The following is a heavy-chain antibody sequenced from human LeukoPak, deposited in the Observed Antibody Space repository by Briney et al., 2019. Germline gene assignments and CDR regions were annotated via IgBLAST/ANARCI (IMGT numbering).Heavy chain of an antibody. CDR3: ASSHYVWGSYRPGVRGYFDY. CDR2: IYYTGST. D-gene: IGHD3-16*02. Sequence: SETLSLTCTVSGGSVSSGSHYWSWIRQPPGKGLEWLGYIYYTGSTNYSPSLKSRVTISVDTSKNQFSLKLSSVTAADTAVYYCASSHYVWGSYRPGVRGYFDYWGQGTLVTVSS. CDR1: GGSVSSGSHY. J-gene: IGHJ4*02. V-gene: IGHV4-61*01.